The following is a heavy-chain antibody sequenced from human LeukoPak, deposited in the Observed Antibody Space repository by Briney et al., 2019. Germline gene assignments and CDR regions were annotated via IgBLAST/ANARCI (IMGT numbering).Heavy chain of an antibody. J-gene: IGHJ6*02. CDR1: GGSFSGYY. Sequence: PSETLSLTCAVYGGSFSGYYWSWIRQPPGKGLEWIGEIKHSGSTNYNPSLTSRVTISVDTSKNQYSLKLSSVTAADTAVYYCARGPRRYYYYGMDVWGQGTTVTVSS. CDR2: IKHSGST. V-gene: IGHV4-34*01. CDR3: ARGPRRYYYYGMDV.